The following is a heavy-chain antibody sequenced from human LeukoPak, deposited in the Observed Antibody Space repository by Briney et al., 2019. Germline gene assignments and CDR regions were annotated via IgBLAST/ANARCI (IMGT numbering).Heavy chain of an antibody. CDR2: ISSSGSRI. Sequence: TGGSLRLSCVGSGFTFSDYYMSWIRQAPGKGLKWLAYISSSGSRIYYAESVKGRLTISRDNAENSVYLQMNSLTVEDTAVYYCARDYLGYYGPGYWGQGALVTVSS. J-gene: IGHJ4*02. CDR1: GFTFSDYY. D-gene: IGHD3-10*01. CDR3: ARDYLGYYGPGY. V-gene: IGHV3-11*01.